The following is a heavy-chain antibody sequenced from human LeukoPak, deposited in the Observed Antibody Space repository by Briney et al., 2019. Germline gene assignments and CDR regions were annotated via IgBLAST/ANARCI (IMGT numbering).Heavy chain of an antibody. V-gene: IGHV3-30-3*01. D-gene: IGHD1-1*01. CDR2: ISYDGSNK. Sequence: GGSLRLSCAASGFTFSSYAMHWVRQAPGKGLEWVAVISYDGSNKYYADSVKGRFTISRDNSKNTLYLQMNSLRAEDTAVYYCAKDRWATQTTYDAFDIWGQGTMVTVSS. CDR1: GFTFSSYA. J-gene: IGHJ3*02. CDR3: AKDRWATQTTYDAFDI.